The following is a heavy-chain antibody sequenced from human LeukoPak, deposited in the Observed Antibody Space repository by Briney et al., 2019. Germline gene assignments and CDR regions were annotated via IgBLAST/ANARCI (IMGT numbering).Heavy chain of an antibody. CDR2: IYYSGST. D-gene: IGHD4-17*01. CDR3: ARERTTVTGGYFDY. V-gene: IGHV4-39*07. J-gene: IGHJ4*02. Sequence: PSETLSLTCTVSGGSISSSSYYWGWIRQPPGKGLEWIGSIYYSGSTYYNPSLKSRVTISVDTSKNQFSLKLSSVTAADTAVYYCARERTTVTGGYFDYWGQGTLVTVSS. CDR1: GGSISSSSYY.